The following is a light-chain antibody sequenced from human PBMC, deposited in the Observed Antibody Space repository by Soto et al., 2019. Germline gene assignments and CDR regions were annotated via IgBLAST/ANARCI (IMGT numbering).Light chain of an antibody. CDR3: QHYGGSPRT. CDR1: QRSSGNY. CDR2: RAS. V-gene: IGKV3-20*01. J-gene: IGKJ1*01. Sequence: ERVLTQSPGTLSLSPGERATLSCRASQRSSGNYLAWYRLKSGQAPRLLIYRASSRTTGIPDRFSDSGSGTYFTLTNSRPGPEDFELYYCQHYGGSPRTFGQGTRVDFK.